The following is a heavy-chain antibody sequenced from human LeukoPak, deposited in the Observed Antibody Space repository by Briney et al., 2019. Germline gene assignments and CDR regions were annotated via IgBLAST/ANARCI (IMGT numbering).Heavy chain of an antibody. V-gene: IGHV1-18*01. J-gene: IGHJ6*02. CDR1: GYTFTSYG. CDR2: ISAYNGNT. CDR3: ARGLTYHYYYGMDV. D-gene: IGHD4/OR15-4a*01. Sequence: ASVKVSCTASGYTFTSYGISWVRQAPGQGLEWMGWISAYNGNTNYAQKLQGRVTMTTDTSTSTAYMELRSLRSDDTAVYYCARGLTYHYYYGMDVWGQGTTVTVSS.